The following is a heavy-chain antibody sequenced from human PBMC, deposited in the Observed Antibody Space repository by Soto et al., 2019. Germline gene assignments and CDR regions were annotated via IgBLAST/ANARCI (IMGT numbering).Heavy chain of an antibody. CDR1: GFTFSSYS. CDR3: ARDNKQWLVEGNTDFDY. D-gene: IGHD6-19*01. V-gene: IGHV3-48*01. J-gene: IGHJ4*02. CDR2: ISSSSSTI. Sequence: EVQLVESGGGLVQPGGSLRLSCAASGFTFSSYSMNWVRQAPGKGLDWVSYISSSSSTIYYADSVKGRFTISRDNAKNSLYLQMISLRAEDTAVYYCARDNKQWLVEGNTDFDYWGQGTLVTVSS.